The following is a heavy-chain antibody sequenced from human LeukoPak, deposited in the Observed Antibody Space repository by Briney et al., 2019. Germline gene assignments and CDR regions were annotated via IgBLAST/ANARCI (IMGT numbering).Heavy chain of an antibody. Sequence: QPGGSLRLSCAASGFTFSSYAMHWVRQAPGKGLEWEAVISYDGSNKYYADSVKGRFTISRDNSKNTLYLQMNSLRAEDTAVYYCARDLHEFWYYYDSSGYTLDYWGQGTLVTVSS. D-gene: IGHD3-22*01. CDR1: GFTFSSYA. V-gene: IGHV3-30*01. CDR3: ARDLHEFWYYYDSSGYTLDY. CDR2: ISYDGSNK. J-gene: IGHJ4*02.